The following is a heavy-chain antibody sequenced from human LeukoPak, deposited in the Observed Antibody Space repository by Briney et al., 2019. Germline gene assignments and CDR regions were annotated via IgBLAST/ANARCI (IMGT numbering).Heavy chain of an antibody. CDR1: GFTFSSYA. Sequence: GRSLRLSCAASGFTFSSYAMSWVRQAPGKGLEWVSTISGSGGTTYYADSVKGRFTISRDNSKNTLYLQMSSLRADDTAVYYCATIRSVYDFDNWGQGTLVTVSS. V-gene: IGHV3-23*01. CDR2: ISGSGGTT. CDR3: ATIRSVYDFDN. D-gene: IGHD2-8*01. J-gene: IGHJ4*02.